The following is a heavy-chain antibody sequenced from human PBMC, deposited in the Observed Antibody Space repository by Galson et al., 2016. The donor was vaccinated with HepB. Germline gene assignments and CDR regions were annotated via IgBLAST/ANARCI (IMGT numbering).Heavy chain of an antibody. J-gene: IGHJ5*02. D-gene: IGHD2/OR15-2a*01. CDR3: ARRHEYCPPVGCSVDL. CDR1: GFTFSGYG. V-gene: IGHV3-30*03. Sequence: SLRLSCAASGFTFSGYGMHWVRQAPGKGLEWLAADSMDGRRKFYADSVKGRFTISIDNSNNMLFRQMSSLRTDDTAIYYCARRHEYCPPVGCSVDLWGMRPLVSVSS. CDR2: DSMDGRRK.